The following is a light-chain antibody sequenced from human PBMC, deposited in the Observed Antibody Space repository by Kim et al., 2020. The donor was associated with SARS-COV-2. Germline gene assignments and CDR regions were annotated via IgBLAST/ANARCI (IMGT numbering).Light chain of an antibody. CDR2: YDS. CDR1: NIGSKS. Sequence: APGKTARITCGGKNIGSKSVHWYQKKPGQAPVLVIYYDSDRPSGIPERFSGSNSGNTATLTISRVEAGDEADYYCQVWDSSGDHYVFGTGTKVTVL. CDR3: QVWDSSGDHYV. J-gene: IGLJ1*01. V-gene: IGLV3-21*04.